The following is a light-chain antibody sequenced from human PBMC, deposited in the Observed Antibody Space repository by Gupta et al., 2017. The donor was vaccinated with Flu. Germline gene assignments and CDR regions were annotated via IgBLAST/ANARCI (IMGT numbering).Light chain of an antibody. Sequence: TVPLSCRASQSVTSDYLAWYQQKPGQSPILLIYGASNRATGIPDRFRGFGSGTDFSLSISRLEPEDFAVYYCQQYGMSPKTFGQGTKVEVK. J-gene: IGKJ1*01. CDR1: QSVTSDY. CDR2: GAS. V-gene: IGKV3-20*01. CDR3: QQYGMSPKT.